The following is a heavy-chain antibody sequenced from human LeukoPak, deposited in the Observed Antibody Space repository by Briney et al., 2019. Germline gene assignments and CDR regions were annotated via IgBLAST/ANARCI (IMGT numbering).Heavy chain of an antibody. CDR2: INPNSGGT. V-gene: IGHV1-2*02. CDR1: GYTFTGYY. D-gene: IGHD6-19*01. Sequence: GASVKVSCKASGYTFTGYYMHWVRQAPGQGLEWMGWINPNSGGTNYAQKFQGRVTMTRDTSISTAYMELSRLRSDDTAVYYCAREGGSGWPYFDYWGQGTLVTVST. J-gene: IGHJ4*02. CDR3: AREGGSGWPYFDY.